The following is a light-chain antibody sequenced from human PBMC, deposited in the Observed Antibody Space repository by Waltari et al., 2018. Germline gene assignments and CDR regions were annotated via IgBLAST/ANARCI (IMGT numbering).Light chain of an antibody. CDR2: AAS. Sequence: DIQMTQSPSSLSASVGDGVTIACRASQRISSYLNWYQQKPGQARKLLIYAASRLESGVPSRFSGSGFGTDFTLTSNSLQPEDFAVYYCQQTYSNFRTFGQGTKVDVK. CDR3: QQTYSNFRT. V-gene: IGKV1-39*01. J-gene: IGKJ1*01. CDR1: QRISSY.